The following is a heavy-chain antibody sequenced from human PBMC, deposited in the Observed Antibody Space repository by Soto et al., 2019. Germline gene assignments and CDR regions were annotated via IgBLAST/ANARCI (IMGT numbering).Heavy chain of an antibody. CDR3: ARDPGVLLWFGELNYMDV. CDR2: ISSSSSTI. J-gene: IGHJ6*03. V-gene: IGHV3-48*01. Sequence: GGSLRLSCAASGFTFSSYSMNWVRQAPGKGLEWVSYISSSSSTIYYADSVKGRFTISRDNAKNSLYLQMNSLRAEDTAVYYCARDPGVLLWFGELNYMDVWGKGTTVTVSS. D-gene: IGHD3-10*01. CDR1: GFTFSSYS.